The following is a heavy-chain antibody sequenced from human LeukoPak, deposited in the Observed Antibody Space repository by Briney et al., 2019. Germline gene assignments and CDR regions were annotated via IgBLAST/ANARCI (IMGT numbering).Heavy chain of an antibody. D-gene: IGHD5-12*01. CDR2: ISYDGSNK. V-gene: IGHV3-30*18. CDR3: AKVDYSVAFDY. Sequence: PGGSLRLSCAASGFTFSSYGMHWVRQAPGKGLEWVAVISYDGSNKYYADSVKGRFTISRDNSKNTLYLQMNSLRAEDTAVYYCAKVDYSVAFDYWGQGTLVTVSS. CDR1: GFTFSSYG. J-gene: IGHJ4*02.